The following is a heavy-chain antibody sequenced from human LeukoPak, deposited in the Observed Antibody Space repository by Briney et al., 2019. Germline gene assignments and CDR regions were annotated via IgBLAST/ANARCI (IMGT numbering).Heavy chain of an antibody. V-gene: IGHV3-48*03. CDR2: IDNSGNTI. CDR3: ARGGSWFDP. CDR1: GFTFSSYE. Sequence: GGSLRLSCAAPGFTFSSYEMNWVRQAPGKGLEWVSYIDNSGNTIYYADSVKGRFTISRDNAKNSLYLQMNSLRAEDTAVYYCARGGSWFDPWGQGTLVTVSS. J-gene: IGHJ5*02. D-gene: IGHD3-10*01.